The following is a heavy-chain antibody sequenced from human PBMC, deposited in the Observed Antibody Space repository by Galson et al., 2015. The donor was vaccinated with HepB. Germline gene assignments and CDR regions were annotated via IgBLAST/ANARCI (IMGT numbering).Heavy chain of an antibody. CDR3: TRAVWGYSYGH. J-gene: IGHJ4*02. CDR2: IRSKANSYAT. V-gene: IGHV3-73*01. D-gene: IGHD5-18*01. CDR1: GFTFSGSA. Sequence: SLRLSCAASGFTFSGSAMHWVRQASGKGLEWVGRIRSKANSYATAYAASVKGRFTISRDDSKNTAYLQMNRLKTEDTAVYYCTRAVWGYSYGHWGQGTLVTVSS.